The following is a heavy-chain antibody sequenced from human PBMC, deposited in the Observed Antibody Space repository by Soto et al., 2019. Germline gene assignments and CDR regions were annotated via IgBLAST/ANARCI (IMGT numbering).Heavy chain of an antibody. J-gene: IGHJ4*02. D-gene: IGHD3-16*01. Sequence: QVQLVESGGGVVQPGRSLRLSCAASGFTFSSYAMHWVRQAPGKGLEWVAVISYDGSNKYYADSVKGRFTISRDNSKNTLYLKMNSLRAEDTAVYYCARAANLWGAGNWGQGTLVTVSS. CDR1: GFTFSSYA. CDR2: ISYDGSNK. CDR3: ARAANLWGAGN. V-gene: IGHV3-30-3*01.